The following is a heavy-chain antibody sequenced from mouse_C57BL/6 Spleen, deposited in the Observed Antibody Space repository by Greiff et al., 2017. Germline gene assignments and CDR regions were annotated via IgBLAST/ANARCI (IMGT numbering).Heavy chain of an antibody. Sequence: QVQLQQPGAELVKPGASVKMSCKASGYTFTSYWITWVKQRPGQGLEWIGDIYPGSGSTNYNEKFKSKATLTVDTSSSTAYMQLSSLTSEDSAVYYCARSNGGYYYGSSYDYWGQGTTLTVSS. CDR1: GYTFTSYW. D-gene: IGHD1-1*01. J-gene: IGHJ2*01. V-gene: IGHV1-55*01. CDR3: ARSNGGYYYGSSYDY. CDR2: IYPGSGST.